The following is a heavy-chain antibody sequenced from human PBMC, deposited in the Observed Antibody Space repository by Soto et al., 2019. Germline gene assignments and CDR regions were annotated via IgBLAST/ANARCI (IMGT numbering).Heavy chain of an antibody. V-gene: IGHV3-30-3*01. J-gene: IGHJ3*02. CDR2: ISYDGSNK. CDR3: ASPRGGSYDDAFDI. Sequence: QVQLVESGGGVVQPGRSLRLSCAASGFTFSSYAMHWVRQAPGKGLEWVAVISYDGSNKYYADSVKGRFTISRDNSKNTLYLQMNSLRAEDTAVYYCASPRGGSYDDAFDIWGQGTMVTVFS. CDR1: GFTFSSYA. D-gene: IGHD1-26*01.